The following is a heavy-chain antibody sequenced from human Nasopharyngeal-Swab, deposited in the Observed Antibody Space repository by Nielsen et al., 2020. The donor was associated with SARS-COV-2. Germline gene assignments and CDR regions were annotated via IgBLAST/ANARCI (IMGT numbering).Heavy chain of an antibody. J-gene: IGHJ3*02. Sequence: SVKVSCKASGGTFSSYAISWVRQAPGQGLEWMGGIIPIFGTASYAQKFQGRVTITADESTSTAYMELSSLRSEDAAVYYCARERLGAFDIWGQGTMVTVSS. CDR3: ARERLGAFDI. D-gene: IGHD3-16*01. V-gene: IGHV1-69*13. CDR1: GGTFSSYA. CDR2: IIPIFGTA.